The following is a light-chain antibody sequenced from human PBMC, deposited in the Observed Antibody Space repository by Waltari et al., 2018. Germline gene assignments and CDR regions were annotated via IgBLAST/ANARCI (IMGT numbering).Light chain of an antibody. Sequence: QPVLTQPPSSSASPGESARLTCTLPSDFNVGDFIIYWYQQRPGSPPRFLLYYNSDSEKAQGFGVPSRFSGSKDASANAGILLISGLQSEDEADYYCMFWPSNVWVFGGGTKLTVL. CDR3: MFWPSNVWV. V-gene: IGLV5-37*01. CDR1: SDFNVGDFI. CDR2: YNSDSEK. J-gene: IGLJ3*02.